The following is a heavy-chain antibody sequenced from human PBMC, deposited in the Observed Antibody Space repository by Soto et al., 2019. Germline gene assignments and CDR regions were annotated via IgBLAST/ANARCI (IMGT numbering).Heavy chain of an antibody. CDR3: ARGTYYYDSSGYYNVRYYYYGMDV. V-gene: IGHV1-69*06. CDR2: IIPIFGTA. CDR1: GGTFSSYA. D-gene: IGHD3-22*01. Sequence: GASVKVSCKASGGTFSSYAISWVRQAPGQGLEWMGGIIPIFGTANYAQKFQGRVTITADKSTSTAYMELSSLRSEDTAVYYCARGTYYYDSSGYYNVRYYYYGMDVWGQGTTVTVSS. J-gene: IGHJ6*02.